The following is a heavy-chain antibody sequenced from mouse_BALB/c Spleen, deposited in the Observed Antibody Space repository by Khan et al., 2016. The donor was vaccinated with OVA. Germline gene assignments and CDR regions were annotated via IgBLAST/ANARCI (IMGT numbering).Heavy chain of an antibody. CDR2: ISTGDTT. J-gene: IGHJ3*01. CDR1: GFTFSNYA. Sequence: EVKLVESGGGLVKPGGSLKVSCAASGFTFSNYAMSWVRQTPEKRLEWVASISTGDTTYYPDSVKGRFTIYRDNARNILYLQMSSLRSDDTAMYYCARDYWFVYWGQGTLVTVSA. V-gene: IGHV5-6-5*01. CDR3: ARDYWFVY.